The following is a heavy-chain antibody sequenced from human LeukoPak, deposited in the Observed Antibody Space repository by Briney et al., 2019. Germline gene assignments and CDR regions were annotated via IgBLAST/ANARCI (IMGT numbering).Heavy chain of an antibody. D-gene: IGHD4/OR15-4a*01. Sequence: GGSLRLSCAASGFTFSSYAMSWVRQAPGEGLEWVSGISDNGGGRYYADSVKGRFTISRDNSKNMLYLQMNSLRAEDTAVYYCAKESGALGAPLYDYWGRGILVTASS. J-gene: IGHJ4*02. CDR1: GFTFSSYA. V-gene: IGHV3-23*01. CDR2: ISDNGGGR. CDR3: AKESGALGAPLYDY.